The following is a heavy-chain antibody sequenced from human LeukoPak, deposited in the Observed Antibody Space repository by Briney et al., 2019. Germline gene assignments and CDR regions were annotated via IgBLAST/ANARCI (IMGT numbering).Heavy chain of an antibody. CDR1: GYTFTSYG. J-gene: IGHJ6*02. Sequence: ASVKVSCKASGYTFTSYGISWVRQAPGQGLEWMGWISAYNGNTNYAQKLQGRVTMTTDTSTSTAYMKLRSLRSDDTAVYYCARESYCSSTSCYSDYYYYGMDVWGQGTTVTVSS. CDR2: ISAYNGNT. CDR3: ARESYCSSTSCYSDYYYYGMDV. D-gene: IGHD2-2*01. V-gene: IGHV1-18*01.